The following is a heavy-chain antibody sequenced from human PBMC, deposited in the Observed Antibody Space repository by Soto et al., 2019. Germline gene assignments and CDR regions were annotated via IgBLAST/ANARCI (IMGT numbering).Heavy chain of an antibody. CDR2: MSHSGGT. CDR3: ARVERGTATTVVDAFDI. V-gene: IGHV4-34*01. D-gene: IGHD1-1*01. Sequence: QVQLQQWGAGLLKPSETLSLTCAVYGGSVNSGNYYWSWIRQPPGKGLEWIGEMSHSGGTHSNPSLKSRVTISVETSKNQSSLKMSSVTAADTALYYCARVERGTATTVVDAFDIWGPGTLVTVSS. CDR1: GGSVNSGNYY. J-gene: IGHJ3*02.